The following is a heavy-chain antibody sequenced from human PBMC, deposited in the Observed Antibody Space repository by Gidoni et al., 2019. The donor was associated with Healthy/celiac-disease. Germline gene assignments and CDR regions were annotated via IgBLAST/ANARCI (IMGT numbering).Heavy chain of an antibody. D-gene: IGHD2-2*01. CDR2: ISSSSSYI. V-gene: IGHV3-21*01. CDR3: AREYCSSTSCYWDY. J-gene: IGHJ4*02. CDR1: GFTFSSYS. Sequence: EVQLVESGGGLVKPGGSLRLSCAASGFTFSSYSMNWVRQAPGKGLEWVSSISSSSSYIYYADSVKGRFTISRDNAKNSLYLQMNSLRAEDTAVYYCAREYCSSTSCYWDYWGQGTLVTVSS.